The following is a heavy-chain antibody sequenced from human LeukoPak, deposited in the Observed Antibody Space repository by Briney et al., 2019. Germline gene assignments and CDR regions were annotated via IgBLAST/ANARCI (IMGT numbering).Heavy chain of an antibody. J-gene: IGHJ4*02. CDR3: ARITLFGIIFDS. Sequence: SVKVSCKASGDTFSSYAINWVRQAPGQGLEWMGGVIPIFNTANYAQKFQGRVAFTTDKYTGTAYMELRSLRSDDTAVYYCARITLFGIIFDSWGQGTLVTVSS. CDR2: VIPIFNTA. CDR1: GDTFSSYA. D-gene: IGHD3-3*01. V-gene: IGHV1-69*05.